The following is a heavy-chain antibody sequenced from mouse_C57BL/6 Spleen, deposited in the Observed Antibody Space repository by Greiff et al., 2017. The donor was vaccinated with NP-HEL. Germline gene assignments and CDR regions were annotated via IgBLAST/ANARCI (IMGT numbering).Heavy chain of an antibody. V-gene: IGHV1-26*01. J-gene: IGHJ2*01. Sequence: EVQLQQSGPELVKPGASVKISCKASGYTFTDYYMNWVKQSHGKSLEWIGDINPNNGGTSYNQKFKGKATLTVDKSSSTAYMELRSLTSEDSAVYYCARAISDVGPFDYWGQGTTLTVSS. CDR2: INPNNGGT. CDR1: GYTFTDYY. CDR3: ARAISDVGPFDY.